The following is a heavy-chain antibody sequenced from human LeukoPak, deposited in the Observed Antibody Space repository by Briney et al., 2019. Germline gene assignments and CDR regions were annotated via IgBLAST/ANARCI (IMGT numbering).Heavy chain of an antibody. Sequence: PGGSLRLSCAASGFTFSSYGMHWVRQAPGKGLEWVANINQDGSEKNYVDSVKGRFTISRDNTKNSLYLQMNSLRAEDTAVYYCANEGEIYFGYLYWGQGILVTVSS. CDR3: ANEGEIYFGYLY. J-gene: IGHJ4*02. CDR1: GFTFSSYG. V-gene: IGHV3-7*01. D-gene: IGHD3-9*01. CDR2: INQDGSEK.